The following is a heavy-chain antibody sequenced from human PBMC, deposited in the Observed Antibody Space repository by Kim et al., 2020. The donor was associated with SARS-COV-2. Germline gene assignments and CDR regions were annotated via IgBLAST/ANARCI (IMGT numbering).Heavy chain of an antibody. V-gene: IGHV3-33*01. D-gene: IGHD3-10*01. CDR1: GFTFSSYG. J-gene: IGHJ4*02. Sequence: GGSLRLSCAASGFTFSSYGMHWVRQAPGKGLEWVAVIWYDGSNKYYADSVKGRFTISRDNSKNTLYLQMNSLRAEDTAVYYCARDLSGYGGSGSYSLDWGQGTLVTVSS. CDR3: ARDLSGYGGSGSYSLD. CDR2: IWYDGSNK.